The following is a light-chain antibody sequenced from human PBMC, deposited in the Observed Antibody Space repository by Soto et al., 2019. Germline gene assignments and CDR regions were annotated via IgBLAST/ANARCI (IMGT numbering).Light chain of an antibody. CDR1: QSISSN. Sequence: IVVTQSPATLSVSPGERATLYCRASQSISSNLAWYQQKPGQAPRLLMFRTSSRATGFPARFSGSGSGTEFTLTISSLQSEDFAVYYCQQSNDWWTFGQGTKVDI. J-gene: IGKJ1*01. V-gene: IGKV3-15*01. CDR2: RTS. CDR3: QQSNDWWT.